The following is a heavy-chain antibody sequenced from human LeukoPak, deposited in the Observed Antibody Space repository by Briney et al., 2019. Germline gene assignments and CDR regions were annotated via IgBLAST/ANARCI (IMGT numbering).Heavy chain of an antibody. CDR2: IIPIFGTA. D-gene: IGHD3-3*01. V-gene: IGHV1-69*13. Sequence: SVKVSCKASGGTFSSYAISWVRQAPGQGLEWMGGIIPIFGTANYAQKFQGRVTITADESTTTAYMELSSLRSVDTAMYYCARDRYYDFWSGSHYFDYWGQGTLVTVSS. J-gene: IGHJ4*02. CDR3: ARDRYYDFWSGSHYFDY. CDR1: GGTFSSYA.